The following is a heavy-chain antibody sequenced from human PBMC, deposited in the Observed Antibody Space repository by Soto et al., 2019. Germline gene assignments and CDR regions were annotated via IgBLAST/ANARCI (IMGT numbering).Heavy chain of an antibody. CDR1: GYTFTDYA. CDR2: IAPGNGNT. Sequence: ASVKVSCKASGYTFTDYAIHWVRQAPGQRLEWMGWIAPGNGNTKYSQNFQGRVTITRDTSATTAYMELSSLRSEDTAVYYCARGSRMWTPDYWGQGTLVTVSS. V-gene: IGHV1-3*01. CDR3: ARGSRMWTPDY. J-gene: IGHJ4*02. D-gene: IGHD2-21*01.